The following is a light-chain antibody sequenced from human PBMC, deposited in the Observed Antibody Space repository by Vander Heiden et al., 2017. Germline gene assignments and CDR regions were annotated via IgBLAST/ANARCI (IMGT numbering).Light chain of an antibody. CDR3: QVWDSSTGV. CDR1: NIGSKN. V-gene: IGLV3-9*01. Sequence: YELTQPLSVSVALGQTARSTCGGNNIGSKNVHWYQQKPGQAPVLVIYRDSNRPSGIPERFSGSNSGNTATLTISRAQAGDEADYYCQVWDSSTGVFGGGTKLTVL. CDR2: RDS. J-gene: IGLJ2*01.